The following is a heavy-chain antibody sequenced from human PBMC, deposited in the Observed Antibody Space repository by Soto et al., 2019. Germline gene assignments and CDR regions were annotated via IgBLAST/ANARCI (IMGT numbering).Heavy chain of an antibody. V-gene: IGHV3-21*01. CDR2: ISATSNHI. Sequence: GGSLRLSWVASDFTFSTYSMNWVRQAPGKGLEWVAYISATSNHIYYADSLKVRFTISRDNAKSSLYLHMNSLRAEDTAVYFCARDSITIFGGGMDVWGQGTTVTVSS. CDR3: ARDSITIFGGGMDV. J-gene: IGHJ6*02. CDR1: DFTFSTYS. D-gene: IGHD3-3*01.